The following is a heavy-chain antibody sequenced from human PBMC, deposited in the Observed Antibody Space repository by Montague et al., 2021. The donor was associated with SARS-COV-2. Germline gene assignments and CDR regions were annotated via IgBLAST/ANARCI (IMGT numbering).Heavy chain of an antibody. CDR2: XDWDDDK. D-gene: IGHD1-1*01. V-gene: IGHV2-70*01. CDR1: GFSLSTSGIC. CDR3: ARIRDNWNGDYYYGMDV. J-gene: IGHJ6*02. Sequence: PVLVKPTQTLTLTCTFSGFSLSTSGICVSWIRQPPGKALEWLALXDWDDDKYYSTSLKTRLTISKDTSKNQVVLTMTNMDPVDTATYYCARIRDNWNGDYYYGMDVWGQGTTVTVSS.